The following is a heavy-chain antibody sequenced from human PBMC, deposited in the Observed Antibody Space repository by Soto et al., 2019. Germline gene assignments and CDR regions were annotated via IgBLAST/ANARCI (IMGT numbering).Heavy chain of an antibody. CDR3: ARYHYGSGSYSLFDF. J-gene: IGHJ4*02. CDR1: GGSISSGGYY. D-gene: IGHD3-10*01. Sequence: SETLSLTCTVSGGSISSGGYYWAWIRHPPGKDLEWIGYIYYSGNAYYNPSLQRRVTISVDTSKNQFSLKLTSVTAADTAVYYCARYHYGSGSYSLFDFWGQGTLVTVSS. CDR2: IYYSGNA. V-gene: IGHV4-30-4*01.